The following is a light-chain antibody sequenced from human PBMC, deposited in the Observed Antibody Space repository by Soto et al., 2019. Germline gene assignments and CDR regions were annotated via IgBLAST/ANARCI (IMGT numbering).Light chain of an antibody. Sequence: DIQMTQSPSSLSASVGYRVSITCRSSQSISSYLNWYQQKPGKAPKLLIYAASSLQSGVPSRFSGSGSGTDFTLTISSLQPEDFATYYCQQSYSTQITFGQGTRLEIK. V-gene: IGKV1-39*01. CDR3: QQSYSTQIT. J-gene: IGKJ5*01. CDR2: AAS. CDR1: QSISSY.